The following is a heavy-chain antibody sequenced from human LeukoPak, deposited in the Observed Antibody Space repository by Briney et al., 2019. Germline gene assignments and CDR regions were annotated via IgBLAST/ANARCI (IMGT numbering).Heavy chain of an antibody. CDR2: INPNSGGT. V-gene: IGHV1-2*04. J-gene: IGHJ4*02. D-gene: IGHD3-22*01. CDR1: GYTFTGYY. CDR3: ATVCPHYYDSSGYYCFDY. Sequence: ASVKVSCKASGYTFTGYYMHWVRQAPGQGLEWMGWINPNSGGTNYAQKFQGWVTMTRDTSISTAYMELSRLRSDDTAVYYCATVCPHYYDSSGYYCFDYWGQGTLVTVSS.